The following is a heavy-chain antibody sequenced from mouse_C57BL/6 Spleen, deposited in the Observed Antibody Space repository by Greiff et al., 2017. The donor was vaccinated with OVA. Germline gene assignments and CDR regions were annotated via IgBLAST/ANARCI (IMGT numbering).Heavy chain of an antibody. V-gene: IGHV3-6*01. CDR1: GYSITSGYY. Sequence: DVQLQESGPGLVKPSQSLSLTCPVTGYSITSGYYWNWIRQFPGNKLEWMGYISYDGSNNYNPSLKNRISITRDTSKNQFFLKLNSVTTEDTATYYCARVGSYYYAMDYWGQGTSVTVSS. J-gene: IGHJ4*01. CDR3: ARVGSYYYAMDY. CDR2: ISYDGSN.